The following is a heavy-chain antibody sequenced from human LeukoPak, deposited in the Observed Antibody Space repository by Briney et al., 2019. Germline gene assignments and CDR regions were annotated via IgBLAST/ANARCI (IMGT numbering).Heavy chain of an antibody. Sequence: GESLPLSCSVSRLTFSDSYMSWIRQPPGRGLEWVSYITSCGRAIYHAPSVQGPVTISSDHASHSLYLQTDGLSADDTVVYYCASDILDTSVHFWGQGTLVTVSS. D-gene: IGHD1-26*01. J-gene: IGHJ4*02. CDR3: ASDILDTSVHF. CDR2: ITSCGRAI. CDR1: RLTFSDSY. V-gene: IGHV3-11*01.